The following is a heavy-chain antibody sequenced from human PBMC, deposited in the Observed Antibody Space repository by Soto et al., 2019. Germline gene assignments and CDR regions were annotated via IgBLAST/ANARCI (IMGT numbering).Heavy chain of an antibody. Sequence: QVQLVQSGAEVKKPGASVKVSCKASGYTFTSYGISWVRQAPGQGLEWMGWISAYNGNTNYAQKLXGXVXMXXDTSTSTAYMELRSLSSDDTAVYYCARRGGGQSYYYYGMDVWGQGTTVTVSS. CDR3: ARRGGGQSYYYYGMDV. V-gene: IGHV1-18*01. CDR1: GYTFTSYG. J-gene: IGHJ6*02. CDR2: ISAYNGNT. D-gene: IGHD3-16*01.